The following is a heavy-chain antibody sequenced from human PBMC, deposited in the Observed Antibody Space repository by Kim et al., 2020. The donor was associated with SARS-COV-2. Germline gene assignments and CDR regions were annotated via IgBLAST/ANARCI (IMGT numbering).Heavy chain of an antibody. J-gene: IGHJ4*02. CDR1: GFTFSSYG. CDR2: ISYDGSNK. Sequence: GGSLRLSCAASGFTFSSYGMHWVRQAPGKGLEWVAVISYDGSNKYYADSVKGRFTISRDNSKNTLYLQMNSLRAEDTAVYYCAKFRLGASFDYWGQGTLVTVSS. D-gene: IGHD1-26*01. V-gene: IGHV3-30*18. CDR3: AKFRLGASFDY.